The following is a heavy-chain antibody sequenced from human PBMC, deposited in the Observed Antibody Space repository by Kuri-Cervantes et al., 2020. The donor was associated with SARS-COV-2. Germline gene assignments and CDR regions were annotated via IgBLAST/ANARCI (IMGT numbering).Heavy chain of an antibody. Sequence: GESLKISCAASGFTFSSYSMNWVRQAPGKGLEWVSSISSSSSYIYYADSVKGRFTISRDNAKNSLYLQMNSLRAEDTAVYYCARDLGYCSSTSCYEGHYMDVWGKETTVTVSS. CDR3: ARDLGYCSSTSCYEGHYMDV. CDR2: ISSSSSYI. J-gene: IGHJ6*03. V-gene: IGHV3-21*01. D-gene: IGHD2-2*01. CDR1: GFTFSSYS.